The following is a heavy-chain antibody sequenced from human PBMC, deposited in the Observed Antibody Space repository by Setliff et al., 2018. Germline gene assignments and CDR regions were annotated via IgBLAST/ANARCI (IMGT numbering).Heavy chain of an antibody. CDR3: TRLYYASRALYFDI. CDR1: GASIRQTSYF. J-gene: IGHJ4*02. CDR2: IYITGNP. V-gene: IGHV4-61*09. D-gene: IGHD3-16*01. Sequence: SETLSLTCAVSGASIRQTSYFWTWVRQPAGKGLEWIGHIYITGNPNVNPSLKSRVAMSLDNSGNQFSLNLQSVTAADTAVYYCTRLYYASRALYFDIWGQGHPVTVSS.